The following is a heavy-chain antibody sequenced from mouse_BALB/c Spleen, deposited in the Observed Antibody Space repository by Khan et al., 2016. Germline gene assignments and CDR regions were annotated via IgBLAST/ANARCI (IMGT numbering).Heavy chain of an antibody. CDR1: GDSIASGY. V-gene: IGHV3-8*02. Sequence: EVKLLESGPSLVKPSQTLSLTCSVTGDSIASGYWNWIRKFPGNKLEYMGYISYSGGTYTNPSLNSRISITRDTSKTQSSLQLNSITTEDTGTYYWARYDGTRYVRGMDYWGQGISVTVSS. D-gene: IGHD2-14*01. J-gene: IGHJ4*01. CDR2: ISYSGGT. CDR3: ARYDGTRYVRGMDY.